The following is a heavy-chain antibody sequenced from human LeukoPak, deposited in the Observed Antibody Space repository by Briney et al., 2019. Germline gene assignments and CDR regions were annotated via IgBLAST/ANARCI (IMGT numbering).Heavy chain of an antibody. V-gene: IGHV3-11*01. CDR3: AKGGIRYGYWFDH. J-gene: IGHJ5*02. CDR2: ISSTGNSI. D-gene: IGHD3-10*01. Sequence: GGSLRLSCAATGFRFSDYYMSWIRQAPGKGLKWVAYISSTGNSIFYADSVKGRFTISRDHAKNSLSLQLNSLRAEDTAVYYCAKGGIRYGYWFDHWGQGTLVTVSS. CDR1: GFRFSDYY.